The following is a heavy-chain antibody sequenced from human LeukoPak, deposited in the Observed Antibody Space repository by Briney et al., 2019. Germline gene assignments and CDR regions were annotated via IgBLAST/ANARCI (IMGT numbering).Heavy chain of an antibody. D-gene: IGHD6-19*01. J-gene: IGHJ4*02. CDR3: ARVYWRIAVAGWYFDY. CDR2: ISSSGSTI. CDR1: GFTFSDYH. Sequence: PGGSLRLSCAASGFTFSDYHMSWIPQAPGKGLEWVSYISSSGSTIYYADSVKGRFTISRDNAKNSLYLQMNSLRAEDTAVYYCARVYWRIAVAGWYFDYWGQGTLVTVSS. V-gene: IGHV3-11*04.